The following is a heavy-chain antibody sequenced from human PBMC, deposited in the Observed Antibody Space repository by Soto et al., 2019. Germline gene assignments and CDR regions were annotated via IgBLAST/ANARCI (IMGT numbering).Heavy chain of an antibody. CDR2: INHSGST. Sequence: PXATLSLTCAVYGGCFSGYYWSWIRQPPGKGLEWIGEINHSGSTNYNPSLKSRVTISVDTSKNQFSLKMTSVAAADTAMYYCARGTAMKLVVNSDASDKYYLDSWGQGTLVTVSS. CDR1: GGCFSGYY. J-gene: IGHJ4*02. V-gene: IGHV4-34*01. D-gene: IGHD2-2*01. CDR3: ARGTAMKLVVNSDASDKYYLDS.